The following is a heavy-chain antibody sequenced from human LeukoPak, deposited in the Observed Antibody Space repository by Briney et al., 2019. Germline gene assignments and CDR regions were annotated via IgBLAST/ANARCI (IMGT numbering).Heavy chain of an antibody. D-gene: IGHD1-26*01. CDR2: INSDGSST. V-gene: IGHV3-74*01. CDR1: GFTFSNAW. CDR3: ASSGSYGVVDY. Sequence: GGSLRLSCAASGFTFSNAWMSWVRQAPGKGLVWVSRINSDGSSTSYADSVKGRFTISRDNAKNTLYLQMNSLRAEDTAVYYCASSGSYGVVDYWGQGTLVTVSS. J-gene: IGHJ4*02.